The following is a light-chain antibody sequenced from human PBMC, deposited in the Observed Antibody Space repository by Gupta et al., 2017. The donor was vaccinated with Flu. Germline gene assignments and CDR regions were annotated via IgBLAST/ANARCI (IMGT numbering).Light chain of an antibody. Sequence: DIQLDQSPSSLSASVGDRVTITCRASQDLKRHLNWYQQAPGEAPKLLIYASSTLQTGVPSRFSDSGSGTEFTLTIRRLQPEDFVTYFCQHRVSVPYTFGQGTKMDIK. V-gene: IGKV1-39*01. CDR3: QHRVSVPYT. CDR1: QDLKRH. J-gene: IGKJ2*01. CDR2: ASS.